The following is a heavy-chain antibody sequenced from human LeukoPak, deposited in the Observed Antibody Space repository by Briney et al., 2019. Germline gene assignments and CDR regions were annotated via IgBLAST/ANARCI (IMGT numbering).Heavy chain of an antibody. J-gene: IGHJ5*02. V-gene: IGHV4-61*01. D-gene: IGHD3-3*01. CDR2: IYYSGST. Sequence: SETLSLTCTVSGGSVSSGSYYWNWIRQPPGKGLEWIGYIYYSGSTNYNPSLKSRVTISVDTSKNQFSLKLSSVTAADTAVYYCARVVGGYYGNWFDPWGQGTLVTVSS. CDR3: ARVVGGYYGNWFDP. CDR1: GGSVSSGSYY.